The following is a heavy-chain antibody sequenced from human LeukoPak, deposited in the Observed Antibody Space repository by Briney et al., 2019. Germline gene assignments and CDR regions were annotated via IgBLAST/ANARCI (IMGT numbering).Heavy chain of an antibody. Sequence: SETLSLTCTVSGGSISSGGYYWSWIRQHPGKGLEWIGYIYYSGSTYYNPSLKSRVTISVYTSKNQFSLKLSSVTAADTAVYYCARGLGDSSGYDPWGQGTLVTVSS. CDR1: GGSISSGGYY. CDR2: IYYSGST. CDR3: ARGLGDSSGYDP. J-gene: IGHJ5*02. D-gene: IGHD3-22*01. V-gene: IGHV4-31*03.